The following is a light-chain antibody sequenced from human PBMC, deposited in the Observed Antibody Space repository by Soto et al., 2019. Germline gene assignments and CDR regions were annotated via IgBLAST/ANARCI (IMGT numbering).Light chain of an antibody. CDR3: QQANSFPFA. J-gene: IGKJ3*01. CDR1: QDIHTW. V-gene: IGKV1-12*02. Sequence: DIQMTQSPSSVSASVGDRGTITCRASQDIHTWLAWYQQKPGKAPNLLIYGASTLQSGVPSRFSASGSGRDFTLTISSLQPEDFATYYCQQANSFPFAFGPGTKVDFK. CDR2: GAS.